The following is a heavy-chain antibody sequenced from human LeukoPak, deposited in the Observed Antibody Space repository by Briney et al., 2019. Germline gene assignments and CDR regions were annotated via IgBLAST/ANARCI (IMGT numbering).Heavy chain of an antibody. CDR1: GGSISSSSYY. Sequence: PSETLSLTCTVSGGSISSSSYYWGWIRQPPGKGLEWIGSIYYSGSTYYNPSLKSRVTISVDTSKNQFSLKLSSVTAADTAVYYCARHLDYGGIKPAAFDIWGQGTMVTVSS. J-gene: IGHJ3*02. D-gene: IGHD4-23*01. V-gene: IGHV4-39*01. CDR3: ARHLDYGGIKPAAFDI. CDR2: IYYSGST.